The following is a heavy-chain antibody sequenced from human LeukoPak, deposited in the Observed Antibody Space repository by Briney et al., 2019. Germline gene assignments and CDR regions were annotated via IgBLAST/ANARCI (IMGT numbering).Heavy chain of an antibody. Sequence: GGSLRLSCAASGFTFSNYTMSWVRQAPGKGLEWVSSIYNSGAEIFYADSVKGRFTISRDNSKNTLYLQMNSLRAEDTAVYYCAKDVVPDSGWDLDYWGQGTLVTVSS. J-gene: IGHJ4*02. CDR2: IYNSGAEI. D-gene: IGHD6-19*01. V-gene: IGHV3-23*01. CDR3: AKDVVPDSGWDLDY. CDR1: GFTFSNYT.